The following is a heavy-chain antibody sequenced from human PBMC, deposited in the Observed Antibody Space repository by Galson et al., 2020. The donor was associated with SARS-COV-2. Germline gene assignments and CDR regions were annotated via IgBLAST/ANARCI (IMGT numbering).Heavy chain of an antibody. Sequence: GESLKISCKASGYTFTSYYIHWVRQAPGQGLEWMGIINPSGGGTTYARKFQGRVTMTRDTSTSTVYMELSSLRSEDTAVYYCARDSQGGNDYNYLLFWGQGTLVTVSS. CDR3: ARDSQGGNDYNYLLF. CDR1: GYTFTSYY. D-gene: IGHD4-4*01. CDR2: INPSGGGT. V-gene: IGHV1-46*01. J-gene: IGHJ4*02.